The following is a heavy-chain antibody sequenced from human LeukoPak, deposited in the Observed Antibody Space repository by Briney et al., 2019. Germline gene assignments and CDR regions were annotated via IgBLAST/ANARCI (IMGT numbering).Heavy chain of an antibody. Sequence: PGGSLRLSCAASGFTFSDSDLHWVRQASGKGLEWVGRIRSKDYSYATTYGASVKGRFTFSRDDSKNTAYLQMNSLKTEDTAIYYCTNPSYYDRSGYRYYYMDVWGKGTTVSVSS. CDR2: IRSKDYSYAT. CDR3: TNPSYYDRSGYRYYYMDV. CDR1: GFTFSDSD. V-gene: IGHV3-73*01. J-gene: IGHJ6*03. D-gene: IGHD3-22*01.